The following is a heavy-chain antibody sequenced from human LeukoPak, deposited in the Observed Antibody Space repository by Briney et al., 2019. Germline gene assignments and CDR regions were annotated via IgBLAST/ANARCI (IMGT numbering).Heavy chain of an antibody. CDR1: GFTFSSYA. J-gene: IGHJ4*02. V-gene: IGHV3-23*01. CDR2: ISGSGGST. D-gene: IGHD2-15*01. Sequence: GGSLRLSCAASGFTFSSYAMSWVRQAPGKGLEWVSAISGSGGSTYYADSVKGRFTISKDNSKNTLYLQMNSLRAEDTAVYYCAKDLLKESTGGSSDYWGQGTLVTVSS. CDR3: AKDLLKESTGGSSDY.